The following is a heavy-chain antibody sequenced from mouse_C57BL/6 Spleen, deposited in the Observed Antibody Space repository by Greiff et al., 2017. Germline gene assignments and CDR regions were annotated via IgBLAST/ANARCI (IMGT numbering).Heavy chain of an antibody. V-gene: IGHV1-72*01. Sequence: SGPELVKPGASVKLSCKASGYTFTSYDINWVKQRPGRGLEWIGRIDPNSGGTKYNEKFKGKATLTVDKPSSTAYMQLSSLTSEDSAVYYCADDGYTGYYAMDYWGQGTSVTVSS. D-gene: IGHD2-3*01. CDR3: ADDGYTGYYAMDY. CDR2: IDPNSGGT. J-gene: IGHJ4*01. CDR1: GYTFTSYD.